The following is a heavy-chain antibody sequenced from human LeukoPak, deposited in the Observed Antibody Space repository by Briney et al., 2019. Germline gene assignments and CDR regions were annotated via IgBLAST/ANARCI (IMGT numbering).Heavy chain of an antibody. CDR1: GFTFSSYG. CDR3: AKAPFPSITSNWFDP. D-gene: IGHD2-2*01. J-gene: IGHJ5*02. V-gene: IGHV3-30*18. CDR2: ISYDGSNK. Sequence: GRSLRLSCAASGFTFSSYGMHWVRQAPGKGLEWVAVISYDGSNKYYADSVKGRFTISRDNSKNTLYLQMNSLRAEDTAVYYCAKAPFPSITSNWFDPWGQGTLVTVSS.